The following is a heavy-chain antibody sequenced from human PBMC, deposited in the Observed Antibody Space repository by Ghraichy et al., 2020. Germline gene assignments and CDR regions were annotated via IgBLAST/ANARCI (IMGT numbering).Heavy chain of an antibody. CDR3: ARDEASSSGGTFDY. D-gene: IGHD3-10*01. CDR1: GFTFSSYS. CDR2: ISSSSSYI. J-gene: IGHJ4*02. Sequence: GGSLRLSCAASGFTFSSYSMNWVRQAPGKGLEWVSSISSSSSYIYYADSVKGRFTISRDNAKNSLYLQMNSLRAEDTAVYYCARDEASSSGGTFDYWGQGTLVTVSS. V-gene: IGHV3-21*01.